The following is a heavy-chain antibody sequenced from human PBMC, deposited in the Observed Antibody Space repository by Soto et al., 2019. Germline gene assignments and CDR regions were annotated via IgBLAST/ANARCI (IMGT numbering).Heavy chain of an antibody. J-gene: IGHJ5*02. CDR3: ARDDLYDSTGYDS. V-gene: IGHV3-21*01. CDR2: ISSSGSFK. Sequence: EVHLVESGGGLVKPGGSLRLSCTASGFNFKDFTMNWVRQAPGMGLEWVSSISSSGSFKYYADSMDGRFTISRDNAKNSLYLKLTSLRGEDTAVYYCARDDLYDSTGYDSWGQGTLVTV. CDR1: GFNFKDFT. D-gene: IGHD5-12*01.